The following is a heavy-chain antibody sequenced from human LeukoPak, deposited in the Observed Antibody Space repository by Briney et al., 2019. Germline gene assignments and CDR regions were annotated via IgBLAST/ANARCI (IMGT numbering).Heavy chain of an antibody. D-gene: IGHD3-10*01. CDR2: IYYSGST. CDR1: GGSISSNSYY. CDR3: ARTRYYYNSRSYGAPYYFDY. J-gene: IGHJ4*02. V-gene: IGHV4-39*01. Sequence: SGTLSLTCAVSGGSISSNSYYWGWIRQPPGKGLEWIGSIYYSGSTYYNPSLKSRVTISVDTSKNQFSLKLSSVTAADTAVYYCARTRYYYNSRSYGAPYYFDYWGQGTLVTVSS.